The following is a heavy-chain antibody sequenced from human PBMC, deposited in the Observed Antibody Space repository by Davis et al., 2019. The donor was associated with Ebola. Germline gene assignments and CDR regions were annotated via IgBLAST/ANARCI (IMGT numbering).Heavy chain of an antibody. CDR1: GFTFSSYS. CDR3: ATLANSSIDY. Sequence: PGGSLRLSCAASGFTFSSYSMNWVRQAPGKGLEWVSCISSSSSYIYYADSVKGRFTLSRDNAKNSVYLQMNSLRAEDTAVYYCATLANSSIDYWGQGTLVTVSS. CDR2: ISSSSSYI. V-gene: IGHV3-21*06. J-gene: IGHJ4*02.